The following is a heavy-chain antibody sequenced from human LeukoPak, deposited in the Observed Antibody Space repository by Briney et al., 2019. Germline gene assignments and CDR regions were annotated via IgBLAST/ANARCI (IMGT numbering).Heavy chain of an antibody. V-gene: IGHV3-23*01. D-gene: IGHD3-22*01. CDR3: AKDDYYYDSSGYPDY. CDR1: GFTFSSYA. Sequence: GGSLRLSCAASGFTFSSYAMSWVRQAPGKGLEWVSAISGSGGSTYYADSVKGRSTISRDNSKSTLYLQMNSLRAEDTAVYYCAKDDYYYDSSGYPDYWGQGTLVTVSS. J-gene: IGHJ4*02. CDR2: ISGSGGST.